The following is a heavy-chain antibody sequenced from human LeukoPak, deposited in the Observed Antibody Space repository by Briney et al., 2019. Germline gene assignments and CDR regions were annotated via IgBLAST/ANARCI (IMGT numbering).Heavy chain of an antibody. CDR2: TYYRSKWYN. CDR1: GDSVSSNSAA. J-gene: IGHJ4*02. V-gene: IGHV6-1*01. Sequence: SQTLSLTCAISGDSVSSNSAAWNWIRQSPSRGLEWLGRTYYRSKWYNDYAVSVKSRITINPDTSKNQISLQLNSVTPEDTAVYYCARAGRYFDWFPFDYWGQGTLVTVSS. CDR3: ARAGRYFDWFPFDY. D-gene: IGHD3-9*01.